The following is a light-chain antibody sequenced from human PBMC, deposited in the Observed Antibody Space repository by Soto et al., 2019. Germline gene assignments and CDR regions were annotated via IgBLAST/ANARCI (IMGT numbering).Light chain of an antibody. V-gene: IGKV1-33*01. CDR1: QAISKY. J-gene: IGKJ2*01. CDR2: DAS. CDR3: QQYNNLPYT. Sequence: DIQMTQSPSSLSASLGDRVTITCQASQAISKYLHWYHQRPGKAPILVIYDASNLEAGAPSRFSGGGSGTSFTLIISSLQPEDIGTYFCQQYNNLPYTFGQGTKLDIK.